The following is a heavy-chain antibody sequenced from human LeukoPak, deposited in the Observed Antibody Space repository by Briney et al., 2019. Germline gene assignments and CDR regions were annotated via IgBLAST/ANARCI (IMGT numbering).Heavy chain of an antibody. J-gene: IGHJ6*02. V-gene: IGHV3-23*01. CDR2: ISGSGGST. D-gene: IGHD2-2*01. Sequence: QSGGSLRLSCAASGFTFSSYAMGWVRQAPGKGLEWVSAISGSGGSTYYADSVKGRFTISRDNSKNTLYLQMNSLRAEDTAVYYCAKQESCSSTSCYRSPRSYGMDVWGQGTTVTVSS. CDR1: GFTFSSYA. CDR3: AKQESCSSTSCYRSPRSYGMDV.